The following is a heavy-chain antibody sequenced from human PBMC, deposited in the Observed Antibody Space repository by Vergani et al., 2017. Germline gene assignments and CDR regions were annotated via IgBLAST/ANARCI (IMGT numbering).Heavy chain of an antibody. J-gene: IGHJ4*02. V-gene: IGHV4-34*01. Sequence: QVQLQESGPGLVKPSETLSLTCTVSGGSFSGYYWSWIRQPPGKGLEWIGEINHSGSTNYNPSLKSRVTISVDTSKNQFSLKLSSVTAADTAVYYCARGRRNSGSFDYWGQGTLVTGSS. CDR1: GGSFSGYY. CDR3: ARGRRNSGSFDY. D-gene: IGHD4-23*01. CDR2: INHSGST.